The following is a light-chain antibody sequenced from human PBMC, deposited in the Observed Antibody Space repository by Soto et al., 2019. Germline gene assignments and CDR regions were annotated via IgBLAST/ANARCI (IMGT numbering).Light chain of an antibody. V-gene: IGLV2-14*03. CDR2: DVS. CDR1: SSDVGGYNY. CDR3: SSYRTSNTRQIV. J-gene: IGLJ1*01. Sequence: QSVLTQPASVSGSPGQSITISCTGTSSDVGGYNYVSWYQHHPGKAPKLMIYDVSNRPSGVSNLFSGSKSGNTASLSISGLQPEDEADYYCSSYRTSNTRQIVCGTGTKVTVL.